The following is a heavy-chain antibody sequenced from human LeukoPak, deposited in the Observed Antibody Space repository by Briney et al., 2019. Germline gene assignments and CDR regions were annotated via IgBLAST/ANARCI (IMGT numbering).Heavy chain of an antibody. D-gene: IGHD2-15*01. CDR1: GGSISSCY. J-gene: IGHJ5*02. Sequence: SETLSLTCTVSGGSISSCYWSWIRQPPGKGLEWIGYIYYSGSTNYNPSLKSRVTISVDTSKNQFSLKLSSVTAADTAVYYCASLARGYCSGGSCYSEWFDPWGQGTLVTVSS. CDR3: ASLARGYCSGGSCYSEWFDP. V-gene: IGHV4-59*08. CDR2: IYYSGST.